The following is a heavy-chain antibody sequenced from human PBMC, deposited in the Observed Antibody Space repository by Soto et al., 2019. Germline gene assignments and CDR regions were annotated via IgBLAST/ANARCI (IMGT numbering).Heavy chain of an antibody. CDR1: GGSISRGGYY. CDR2: IYYSGST. CDR3: ARDRGPGCCSTSCYSGFDL. Sequence: QVQLQESGPGLVKPSQTLSLTCTLSGGSISRGGYYWNWIRQHPGKGLEWIGYIYYSGSTYYNPSLKSRVTISVDTSKNQFSLKLSSVTAADTAVYYCARDRGPGCCSTSCYSGFDLWGQGTLVTVSS. D-gene: IGHD2-2*01. J-gene: IGHJ5*02. V-gene: IGHV4-31*03.